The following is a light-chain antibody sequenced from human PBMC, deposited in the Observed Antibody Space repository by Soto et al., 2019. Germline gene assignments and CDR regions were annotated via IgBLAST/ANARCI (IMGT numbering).Light chain of an antibody. J-gene: IGKJ1*01. CDR2: GAS. V-gene: IGKV3-20*01. Sequence: EIVLTQSPGTLSLSTGERATLSCRASQSVSSSYLVWYQQKPGQAPRLLIYGASSRATGIPDRFSGSGSGTDFTLTICRLEPEDFAVYYCQQYGSSPWTFCQGTNVDIK. CDR3: QQYGSSPWT. CDR1: QSVSSSY.